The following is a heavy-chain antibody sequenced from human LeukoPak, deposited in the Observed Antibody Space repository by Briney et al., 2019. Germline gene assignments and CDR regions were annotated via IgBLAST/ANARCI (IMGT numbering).Heavy chain of an antibody. J-gene: IGHJ4*02. CDR3: ATFSYAGNAGGSVGY. CDR1: GFIVSSNY. D-gene: IGHD4-23*01. Sequence: RPGGSLRLSCAASGFIVSSNYMSWVRQAPGKGLEWVSVIYRGGSTYYADSVKGRFTISRDNSKNMVYLQMNSLRAEDTAVYYCATFSYAGNAGGSVGYWGQGTLVTVSS. V-gene: IGHV3-53*01. CDR2: IYRGGST.